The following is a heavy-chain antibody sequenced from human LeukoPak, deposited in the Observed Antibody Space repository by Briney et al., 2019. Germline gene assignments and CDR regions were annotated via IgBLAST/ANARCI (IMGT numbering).Heavy chain of an antibody. CDR2: ISGSGGST. V-gene: IGHV3-23*01. CDR3: AKAPLEGVAAGYY. D-gene: IGHD6-13*01. J-gene: IGHJ4*02. CDR1: GFTVSSNY. Sequence: PGGSLRLSCAASGFTVSSNYMSWVRQAPGKGLEWVSAISGSGGSTYYADSVKGRFTISRDNSKNTLYLQMNSLRAEDTAVYYCAKAPLEGVAAGYYWGQGTLVTVSS.